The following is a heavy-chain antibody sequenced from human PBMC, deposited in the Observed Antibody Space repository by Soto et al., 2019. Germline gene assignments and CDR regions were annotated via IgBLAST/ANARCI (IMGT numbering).Heavy chain of an antibody. J-gene: IGHJ6*02. CDR3: ARQDYYGMDV. Sequence: PSETLSLTCPVSGGSISSSCYYWDCIRQPPGKGLEWIGSIYYSGSTYYNPSLKSRVTISVDTSKNQFSLKLSSVTAADTAVYYCARQDYYGMDVWGQGTTVTVSS. V-gene: IGHV4-39*01. CDR2: IYYSGST. CDR1: GGSISSSCYY.